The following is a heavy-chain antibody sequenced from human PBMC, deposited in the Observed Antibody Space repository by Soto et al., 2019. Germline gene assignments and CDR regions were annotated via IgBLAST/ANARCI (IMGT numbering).Heavy chain of an antibody. D-gene: IGHD3-10*01. CDR2: IIPILGIA. V-gene: IGHV1-69*02. J-gene: IGHJ4*02. Sequence: GASVKVSCKASGGTFSSYTISWVRQAPGQGLEWMGRIIPILGIANYAQKFQGRVTITADKSTSTAYMELSSLRSEDTAVYYCARGGPLLWCGELFYQWGGDQLGYWGQGTLVTVSS. CDR1: GGTFSSYT. CDR3: ARGGPLLWCGELFYQWGGDQLGY.